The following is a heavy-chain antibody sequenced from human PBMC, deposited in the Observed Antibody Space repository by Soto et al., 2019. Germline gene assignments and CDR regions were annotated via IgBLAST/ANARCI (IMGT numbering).Heavy chain of an antibody. CDR1: GFTFSSYS. J-gene: IGHJ3*02. Sequence: PGGSLRLSCAASGFTFSSYSMNWVRQAPGKGLEWVSSISSSSSYIYYADSVKGRFTISRDNAKNSLYLQMNSLRAEDTAVYYCAREPSPNDAFDIWGQGTMVTVSS. CDR2: ISSSSSYI. CDR3: AREPSPNDAFDI. V-gene: IGHV3-21*01.